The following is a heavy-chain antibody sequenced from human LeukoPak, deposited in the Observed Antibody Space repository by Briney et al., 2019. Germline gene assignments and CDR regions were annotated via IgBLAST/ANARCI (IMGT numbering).Heavy chain of an antibody. V-gene: IGHV3-23*01. D-gene: IGHD6-19*01. J-gene: IGHJ6*02. Sequence: GGSLRLSCAASGFTFSSYAMSWVRQAPGKGLEWVSAISGNGDITYYTDSVKGRFTISRDNSKNTLYLQMNSLRAEDTAVYYCARDTWSQWLDYYYYYGMDVWGQGTTVTVSS. CDR2: ISGNGDIT. CDR3: ARDTWSQWLDYYYYYGMDV. CDR1: GFTFSSYA.